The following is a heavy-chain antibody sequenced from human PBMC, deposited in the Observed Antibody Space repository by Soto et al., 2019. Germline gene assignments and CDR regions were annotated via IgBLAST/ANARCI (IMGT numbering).Heavy chain of an antibody. CDR2: IYYSGST. CDR1: GGSISSSSYY. V-gene: IGHV4-39*01. CDR3: ARGDYYGSGSHYLKDYYMDV. Sequence: QLQLQESGPGLVKPSETLSLTCTVSGGSISSSSYYWGWIRQPPGKGLEWIGSIYYSGSTYYNPSLKSRVTISVDTSKNQFSLKLSSVTAADTAVYYCARGDYYGSGSHYLKDYYMDVWGKGTTVTVSS. D-gene: IGHD3-10*01. J-gene: IGHJ6*03.